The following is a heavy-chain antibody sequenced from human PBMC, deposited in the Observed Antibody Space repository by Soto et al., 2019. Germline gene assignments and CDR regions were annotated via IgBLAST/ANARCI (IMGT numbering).Heavy chain of an antibody. CDR2: IDPSDSYT. D-gene: IGHD4-17*01. CDR3: ARRRYGDDGDYYYCYGMDV. V-gene: IGHV5-10-1*01. CDR1: GYSFTSYW. Sequence: GESLKISCKGSGYSFTSYWISSVRQMPGKGLEWMGRIDPSDSYTNYSPAFQGHVTISADKSISTADLQWSSLKASDTAMDYCARRRYGDDGDYYYCYGMDVWGQGTTVTVSS. J-gene: IGHJ6*02.